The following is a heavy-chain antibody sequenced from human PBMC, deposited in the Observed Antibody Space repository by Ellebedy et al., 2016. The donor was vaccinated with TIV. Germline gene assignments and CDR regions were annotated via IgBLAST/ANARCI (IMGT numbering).Heavy chain of an antibody. CDR3: ATHYYGSGRYYGMDV. CDR1: GYTFTYRY. J-gene: IGHJ6*02. CDR2: ITPCNVNT. Sequence: AASVKVSCKASGYTFTYRYLHWVRQAPGQALEWMGWITPCNVNTNYEQKFQDRVTITRDGSMSTAYMELSSLRSEDTAMYYCATHYYGSGRYYGMDVWGQGTTVTVSS. D-gene: IGHD3-10*01. V-gene: IGHV1-45*02.